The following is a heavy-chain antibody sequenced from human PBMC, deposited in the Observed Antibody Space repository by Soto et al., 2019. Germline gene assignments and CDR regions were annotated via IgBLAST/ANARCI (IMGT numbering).Heavy chain of an antibody. Sequence: GGSLRLSCAVSGLSFSSYAMTWVRQSPGKGLEWVSSISRSGNSTYSADSVRGRFTISRDNSKNTLYLQMNSLRAEDTAVYYCAKDAKILDWLPTSYYFVVWGQGTLGTVSS. D-gene: IGHD3-9*01. J-gene: IGHJ4*02. CDR3: AKDAKILDWLPTSYYFVV. CDR1: GLSFSSYA. V-gene: IGHV3-23*01. CDR2: ISRSGNST.